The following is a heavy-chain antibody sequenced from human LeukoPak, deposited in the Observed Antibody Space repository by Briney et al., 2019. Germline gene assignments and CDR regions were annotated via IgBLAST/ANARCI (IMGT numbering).Heavy chain of an antibody. V-gene: IGHV3-30*18. Sequence: GGSLRLSCAASGFTFRSYGMRWLRQAPGKALEGVAVISYDGSNKYYADSVKGRFTISRDNSKNTLYLQMNSLRAEDTAVYYCAKGGSPSCYSSSGYWGQGTLVTVSS. CDR1: GFTFRSYG. CDR2: ISYDGSNK. D-gene: IGHD2-2*01. CDR3: AKGGSPSCYSSSGY. J-gene: IGHJ4*02.